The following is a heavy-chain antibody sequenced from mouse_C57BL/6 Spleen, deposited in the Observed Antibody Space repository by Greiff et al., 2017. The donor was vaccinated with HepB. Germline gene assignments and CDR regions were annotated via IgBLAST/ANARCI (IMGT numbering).Heavy chain of an antibody. J-gene: IGHJ2*01. CDR1: GYTFTSYT. CDR2: INPSSGYT. CDR3: ARVEYLDY. V-gene: IGHV1-4*01. Sequence: QVHVKQSGAELARPGASVKMSCKASGYTFTSYTMHWVKQRPGQGLEWIGYINPSSGYTKYNQKFKDKATLTADKSSSTAYMQLSSLTSEDSAVYYCARVEYLDYWGQGTTLTVSS.